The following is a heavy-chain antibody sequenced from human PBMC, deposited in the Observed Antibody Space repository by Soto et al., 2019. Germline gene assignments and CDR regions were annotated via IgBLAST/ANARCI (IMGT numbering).Heavy chain of an antibody. CDR1: GFSFSVYG. Sequence: PAGSLRLSCDTSGFSFSVYGMHWVRQAPGRGLEWVAVIWYDASKQFYAASVEGRFTISRDNSKNTLYLQINSLRAEDTAVYYCAKLTAVADISQSLCDYWRQGTRVTVCS. J-gene: IGHJ4*02. CDR3: AKLTAVADISQSLCDY. CDR2: IWYDASKQ. D-gene: IGHD6-19*01. V-gene: IGHV3-30*02.